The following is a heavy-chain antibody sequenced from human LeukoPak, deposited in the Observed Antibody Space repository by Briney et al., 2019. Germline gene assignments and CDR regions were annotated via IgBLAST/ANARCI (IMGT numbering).Heavy chain of an antibody. J-gene: IGHJ4*02. CDR2: ISSGSSTI. CDR1: GFTFSTYN. Sequence: GGSLRLSCAASGFTFSTYNMNWLRQAPGKGLVWVSYISSGSSTIFYADSVKGRFTISRDNAKTSLYLQMNSLRAEDTAVYYCARATPSGSYWFDYWGQGTLVTVSS. D-gene: IGHD3-10*01. V-gene: IGHV3-48*01. CDR3: ARATPSGSYWFDY.